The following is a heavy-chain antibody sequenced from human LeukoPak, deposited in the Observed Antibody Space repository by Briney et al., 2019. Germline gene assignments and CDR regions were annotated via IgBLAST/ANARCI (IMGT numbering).Heavy chain of an antibody. J-gene: IGHJ4*02. D-gene: IGHD4-17*01. CDR2: ISISGSKT. Sequence: PGGSLGLSCAASEFDFSSHAMTWVRQAPGKGLEWVSAISISGSKTYYADSVKGRFTISRDNSKNTLYLQMNSLRAEDTAVYYCANEIRPNDYWGQGTQVTVSS. CDR3: ANEIRPNDY. V-gene: IGHV3-23*01. CDR1: EFDFSSHA.